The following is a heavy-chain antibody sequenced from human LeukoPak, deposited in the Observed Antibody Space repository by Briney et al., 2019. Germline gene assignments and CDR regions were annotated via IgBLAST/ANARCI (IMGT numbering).Heavy chain of an antibody. CDR2: INHSGST. CDR3: ARRGAVALSY. V-gene: IGHV4-34*01. D-gene: IGHD6-19*01. Sequence: SETLSLTCAVYGGSFSGYYWSWIRQPPGKGLEWIGEINHSGSTNYNPSLKSRVTISVDTSKNQFSLKLSSVTAADTAVYYCARRGAVALSYWGQGTLATVSS. CDR1: GGSFSGYY. J-gene: IGHJ4*02.